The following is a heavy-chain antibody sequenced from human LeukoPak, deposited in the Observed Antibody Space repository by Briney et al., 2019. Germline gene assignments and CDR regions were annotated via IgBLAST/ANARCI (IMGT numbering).Heavy chain of an antibody. CDR3: ARQSPGNDFWRDSYYYYYMDV. V-gene: IGHV1-69*01. Sequence: SSVKVSCKASGGTFSSYAISWVRQAPGQGLEWMGGFIPFFGTANYAQKFQGRVTITADESTSTAYMELSSLRSEDTAVYYCARQSPGNDFWRDSYYYYYMDVWGKGTTVTVSS. CDR2: FIPFFGTA. CDR1: GGTFSSYA. J-gene: IGHJ6*03. D-gene: IGHD3-3*01.